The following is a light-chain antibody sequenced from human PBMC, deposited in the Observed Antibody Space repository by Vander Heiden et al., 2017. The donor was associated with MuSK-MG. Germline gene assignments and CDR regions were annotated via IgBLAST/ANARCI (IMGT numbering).Light chain of an antibody. J-gene: IGLJ2*01. CDR2: DVS. Sequence: QSALTQPASASGSPGQSITTSCTGTSSDVGAYKYVSWYQQHPGKAPKLMIYDVSNRPAGVSNRFSGFKSGNTASLSISGLQAEEEADYFCSSYTGSSAVVFGGGTKLTVL. CDR1: SSDVGAYKY. CDR3: SSYTGSSAVV. V-gene: IGLV2-14*03.